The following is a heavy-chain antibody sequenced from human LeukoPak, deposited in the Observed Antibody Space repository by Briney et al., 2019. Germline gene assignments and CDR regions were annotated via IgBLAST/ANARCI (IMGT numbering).Heavy chain of an antibody. CDR1: GGSISSSSYY. Sequence: SETLSLTCTVSGGSISSSSYYWGWIRQPPGKGLEWIGSVLYSGTTYNNPSLKSRITISVDTSKNQFSLKLSSVTAADTAVYYCARRGKTGPLNWFDPWGQGTLVTVSS. V-gene: IGHV4-39*01. CDR2: VLYSGTT. D-gene: IGHD1-1*01. J-gene: IGHJ5*02. CDR3: ARRGKTGPLNWFDP.